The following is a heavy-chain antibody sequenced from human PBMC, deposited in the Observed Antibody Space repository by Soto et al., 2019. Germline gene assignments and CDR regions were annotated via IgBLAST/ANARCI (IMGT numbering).Heavy chain of an antibody. D-gene: IGHD4-17*01. CDR3: AHDYGDYGWFDP. Sequence: QVQLQQWGAGLLKPSETLSLTCAVYGGSFSGYYWSWIRQPPGKGLEWIGEINHSGSTNYNPSLKSRVTLSVDTSKHQFSLKLSSVTAADTAVYYCAHDYGDYGWFDPWGQGTLVTVSS. J-gene: IGHJ5*02. CDR1: GGSFSGYY. CDR2: INHSGST. V-gene: IGHV4-34*01.